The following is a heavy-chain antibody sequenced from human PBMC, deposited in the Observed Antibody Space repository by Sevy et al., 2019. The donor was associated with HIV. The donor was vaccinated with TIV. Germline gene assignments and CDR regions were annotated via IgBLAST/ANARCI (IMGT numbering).Heavy chain of an antibody. J-gene: IGHJ5*02. CDR2: IIPIFGTA. Sequence: ASVKVSCKASGGTFSSYAISWVRQAPGQGLEWMGGIIPIFGTANYAQKFQGRVTITADKSTSTAYMELSRLRSEDTAVYYCARVSSGWPRGWFDPWGQGTLVTVSS. CDR1: GGTFSSYA. CDR3: ARVSSGWPRGWFDP. V-gene: IGHV1-69*06. D-gene: IGHD6-19*01.